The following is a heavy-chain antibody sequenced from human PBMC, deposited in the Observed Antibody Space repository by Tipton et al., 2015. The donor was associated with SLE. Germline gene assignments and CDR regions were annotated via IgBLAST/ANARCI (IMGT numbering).Heavy chain of an antibody. V-gene: IGHV4-39*07. CDR1: GGSISSGSYY. CDR2: IYYCGST. J-gene: IGHJ4*02. Sequence: LRLSCTVSGGSISSGSYYWSWIRQPAGKGLEWIGGIYYCGSTYYNPSLKSRVTISVDTSKNQFSLKRSPGTAADTAVYYCARRPPSYCTNGVCEVWGQGILVTVSS. D-gene: IGHD2-8*01. CDR3: ARRPPSYCTNGVCEV.